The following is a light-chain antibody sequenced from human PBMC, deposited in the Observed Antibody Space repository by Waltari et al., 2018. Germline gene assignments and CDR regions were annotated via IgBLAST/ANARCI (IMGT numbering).Light chain of an antibody. J-gene: IGLJ1*01. V-gene: IGLV2-14*01. CDR2: DVT. Sequence: QSALTQPASVSGSPGQSITISCTGTSSDVGGYNFVSWYQQHPGKAPKLIIYDVTELPSGFSHRFSGSKSVNTASLTISGLQAEDEADYYCSSYTSTSSYVFGAETKVTVL. CDR3: SSYTSTSSYV. CDR1: SSDVGGYNF.